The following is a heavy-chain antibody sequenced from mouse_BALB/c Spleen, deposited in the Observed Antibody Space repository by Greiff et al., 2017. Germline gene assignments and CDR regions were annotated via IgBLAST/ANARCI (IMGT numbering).Heavy chain of an antibody. J-gene: IGHJ2*01. D-gene: IGHD2-14*01. Sequence: DVMLVESGGGLVKPGGSLKLSCAASGFTFSSYAMSWVRQTPEKRLEWVASISSGGSTYYPDSVKGRFTISRDNAKNTLYLQMSSLKSEDTAMYYCARDYYRFFDYWGQGTTLTVSS. CDR1: GFTFSSYA. V-gene: IGHV5-6-5*01. CDR2: ISSGGST. CDR3: ARDYYRFFDY.